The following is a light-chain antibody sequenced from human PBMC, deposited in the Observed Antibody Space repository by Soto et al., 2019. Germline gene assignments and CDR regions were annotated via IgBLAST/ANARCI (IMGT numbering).Light chain of an antibody. V-gene: IGLV2-8*01. CDR3: SSYAGSNKV. Sequence: QSALTQPPSASGSPGQSVTISCTGTSSDVGGYNYVSWYQQHPGKAPKLMIYAVSKRPSGVPDRFSGSKSGNTASLTVSGLQDEDEADYYCSSYAGSNKVFGGGTKVTVL. CDR1: SSDVGGYNY. J-gene: IGLJ2*01. CDR2: AVS.